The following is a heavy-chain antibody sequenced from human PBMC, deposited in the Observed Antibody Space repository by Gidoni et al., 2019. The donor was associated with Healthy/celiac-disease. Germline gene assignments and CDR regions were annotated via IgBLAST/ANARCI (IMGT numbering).Heavy chain of an antibody. J-gene: IGHJ3*02. CDR1: GGTFSRYA. D-gene: IGHD3-3*01. CDR3: ARLRGRITIFGVVTPPDAFDI. V-gene: IGHV1-69*01. CDR2: LIPILGTA. Sequence: QVQLVQSGAEVKKPGSSVKVSCKASGGTFSRYAISWGLQAPGQGLEWLGGLIPILGTANDAQKFQGRVTITADESTSTAYMELSSLRSEETAVYYCARLRGRITIFGVVTPPDAFDIWGQGTMVTVSS.